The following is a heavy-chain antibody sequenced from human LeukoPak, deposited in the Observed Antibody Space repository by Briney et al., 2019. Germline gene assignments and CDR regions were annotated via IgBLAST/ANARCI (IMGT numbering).Heavy chain of an antibody. J-gene: IGHJ4*02. CDR1: GFTFSSYW. CDR3: ASWGKYYDFWSGYYTGESYYFDY. V-gene: IGHV3-7*03. Sequence: GGSLRLTCAASGFTFSSYWMSWVRQAPGKGLEWVANIKQDGSEKYYVDSVEGRFTISRDNAKNSLYLQMNSLRAEDTAVYYCASWGKYYDFWSGYYTGESYYFDYWGQGTLVTVSS. CDR2: IKQDGSEK. D-gene: IGHD3-3*01.